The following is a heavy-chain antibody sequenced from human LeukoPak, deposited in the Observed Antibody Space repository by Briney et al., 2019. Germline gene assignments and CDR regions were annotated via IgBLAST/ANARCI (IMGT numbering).Heavy chain of an antibody. D-gene: IGHD4-17*01. CDR2: IYYSGST. V-gene: IGHV4-59*08. Sequence: SETLSLTCTVSGGSISSYYWSWIRQPPGKGLEWIGYIYYSGSTNYNPSLKSRVTISVDTSKNQFSLKLSSVTAVDTAVYYCARHRFADYGDYGGWFDPWGQGTLVTVSS. CDR3: ARHRFADYGDYGGWFDP. CDR1: GGSISSYY. J-gene: IGHJ5*02.